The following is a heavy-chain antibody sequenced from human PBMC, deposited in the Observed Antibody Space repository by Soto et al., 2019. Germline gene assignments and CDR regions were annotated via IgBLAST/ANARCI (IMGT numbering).Heavy chain of an antibody. CDR2: IYYSGST. CDR3: ARLVVGATPSEEYYFDY. J-gene: IGHJ4*02. V-gene: IGHV4-39*01. Sequence: QLQLQESGPGLVKPSETLSLTCTVSGGSISSSSYYWGWIRQPPGKGLEWIGSIYYSGSTYYNPSLKSRVTISVDTSKNQFSLKLSSVTAADTAVYYCARLVVGATPSEEYYFDYWGQGTLVTVSS. D-gene: IGHD1-26*01. CDR1: GGSISSSSYY.